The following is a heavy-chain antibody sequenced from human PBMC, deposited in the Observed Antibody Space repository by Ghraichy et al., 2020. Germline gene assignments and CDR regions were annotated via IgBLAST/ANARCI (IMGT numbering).Heavy chain of an antibody. V-gene: IGHV4-31*03. CDR3: ARDQRTRGGRRRWFDP. J-gene: IGHJ5*02. CDR1: GGSISSGGYY. CDR2: IYYSGST. Sequence: SETLSLTCTVSGGSISSGGYYWSWIRQHPGKGLEWIGYIYYSGSTYYNPSLKSRVTISVDTSKNQFSLKLSSVTAADTAVYYCARDQRTRGGRRRWFDPWGQGTLVTVSS. D-gene: IGHD3-16*01.